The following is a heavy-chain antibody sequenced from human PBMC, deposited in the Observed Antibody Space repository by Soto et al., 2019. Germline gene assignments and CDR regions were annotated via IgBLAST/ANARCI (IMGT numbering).Heavy chain of an antibody. CDR2: ISSTSSAI. CDR1: GFFFNNYE. Sequence: EVQLVESGGGSVPPGGSLRLSCAASGFFFNNYEMNWVRQAPGKGLEWVSYISSTSSAIYYADSVKGRFTISRDNAKKSLYLQMNSLRAEDTAVYYCVRAGWVAAAGLHFDFWGQGTLVTVSS. D-gene: IGHD6-13*01. V-gene: IGHV3-48*03. CDR3: VRAGWVAAAGLHFDF. J-gene: IGHJ4*02.